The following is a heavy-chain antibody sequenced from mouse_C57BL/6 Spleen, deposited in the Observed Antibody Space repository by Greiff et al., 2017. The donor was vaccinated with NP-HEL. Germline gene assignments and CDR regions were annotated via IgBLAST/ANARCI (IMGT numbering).Heavy chain of an antibody. Sequence: VQLQQSGPELVKPGASVKISCKASGYSFTGYYMNWVKQSPEKSLEWIGEINPSTGGTTYNQKFKAKATLTVDKSSSTAYMQLKSLTSEDTAIYYCARGYYDYEDYAMDYWGQGTSVTVSS. V-gene: IGHV1-42*01. CDR2: INPSTGGT. J-gene: IGHJ4*01. CDR3: ARGYYDYEDYAMDY. CDR1: GYSFTGYY. D-gene: IGHD2-4*01.